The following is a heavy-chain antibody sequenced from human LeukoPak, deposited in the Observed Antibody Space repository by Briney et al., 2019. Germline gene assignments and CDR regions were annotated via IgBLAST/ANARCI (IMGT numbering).Heavy chain of an antibody. Sequence: PGGSLRLSCAASGFTFSSYGMHWVRQAPGKGLEWVAVISYDGSNKYYADSVKGRFTISRDNSKNTLYLQMNSLRAEDTAVYYCAKDSGYSSAWYFDCWGQGTLVTVSS. CDR3: AKDSGYSSAWYFDC. CDR2: ISYDGSNK. V-gene: IGHV3-30*18. J-gene: IGHJ4*02. D-gene: IGHD6-19*01. CDR1: GFTFSSYG.